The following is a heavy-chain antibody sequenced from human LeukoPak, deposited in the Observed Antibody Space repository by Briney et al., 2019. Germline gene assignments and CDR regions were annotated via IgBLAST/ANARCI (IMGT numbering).Heavy chain of an antibody. V-gene: IGHV4-59*01. CDR1: GGSISSYY. CDR3: ARGAHPDYFDY. CDR2: IYYSGST. Sequence: SETLSLTCTVSGGSISSYYWSWIRQPPGKGLERIGYIYYSGSTNYNPSLKSRVTISVDTSKNQFSLKLSSVTAADTAVYYCARGAHPDYFDYWGQGTLVTVSS. J-gene: IGHJ4*02.